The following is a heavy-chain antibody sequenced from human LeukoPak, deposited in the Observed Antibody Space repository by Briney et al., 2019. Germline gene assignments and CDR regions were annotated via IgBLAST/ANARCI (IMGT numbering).Heavy chain of an antibody. D-gene: IGHD1-26*01. CDR2: IYYSGST. Sequence: PSETLSLTCTVSGGSVSSGNYYWSWIRQPPGKGLEWIGYIYYSGSTNYNPSLKSRVTMSVDTSTDQFSLRLISVTAADTAVYYCARTVSGDYYGMDVWGQGTTVTVSS. V-gene: IGHV4-61*01. J-gene: IGHJ6*02. CDR3: ARTVSGDYYGMDV. CDR1: GGSVSSGNYY.